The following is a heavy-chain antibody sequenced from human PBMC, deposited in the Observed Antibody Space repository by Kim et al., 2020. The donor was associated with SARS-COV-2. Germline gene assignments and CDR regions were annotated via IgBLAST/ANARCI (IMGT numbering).Heavy chain of an antibody. CDR3: TTDHYLTGWG. Sequence: KTDYASPVKGRFTISRDDTKNTLYLQMNSLKTEDTAVYYCTTDHYLTGWGWGQGTLVTVSS. D-gene: IGHD7-27*01. J-gene: IGHJ4*02. CDR2: KT. V-gene: IGHV3-15*01.